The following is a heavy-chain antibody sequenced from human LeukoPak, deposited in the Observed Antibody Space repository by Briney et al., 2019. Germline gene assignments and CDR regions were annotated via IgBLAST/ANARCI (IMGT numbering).Heavy chain of an antibody. D-gene: IGHD3-22*01. J-gene: IGHJ4*02. CDR2: IYYSGST. CDR1: GGSISSYY. V-gene: IGHV4-39*01. Sequence: SETLSLTCTVSGGSISSYYWGWIRQPPGKGLEWIGSIYYSGSTYYNPSLKSRVTISVDTSKNQFSLKLSSVTAADTAVYYCARFSTVAVVITTYADYWGQGTLVTVSS. CDR3: ARFSTVAVVITTYADY.